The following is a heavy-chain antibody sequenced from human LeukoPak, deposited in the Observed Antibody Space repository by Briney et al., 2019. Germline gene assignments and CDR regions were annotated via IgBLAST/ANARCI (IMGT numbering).Heavy chain of an antibody. CDR1: GFTFSNYW. CDR2: IKQDGSEK. V-gene: IGHV3-7*01. J-gene: IGHJ4*02. CDR3: ARNQRRLDY. Sequence: GGSLRLSCAASGFTFSNYWMTWVRQAPGKGLELVANIKQDGSEKYYVDSVKGRFTISRDNAKNSLYLQMNSLRAEDTAVYYCARNQRRLDYWGQGTLVTVTS. D-gene: IGHD1-14*01.